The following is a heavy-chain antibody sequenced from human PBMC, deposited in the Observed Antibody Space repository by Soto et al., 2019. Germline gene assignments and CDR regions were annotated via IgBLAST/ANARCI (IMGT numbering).Heavy chain of an antibody. J-gene: IGHJ6*02. D-gene: IGHD3-3*01. CDR3: ARLRRITTYYYGMDV. V-gene: IGHV1-8*01. CDR2: MNPNSGNT. Sequence: QVQLVQSGAEVKKPGASVKVSCKASGYTFTSYDINWVRQATGQGLEWMGWMNPNSGNTGYAQKFQGRVNMTTNTAISTAYMELSSLRSEDTAVYYCARLRRITTYYYGMDVWGQGTTVTVSS. CDR1: GYTFTSYD.